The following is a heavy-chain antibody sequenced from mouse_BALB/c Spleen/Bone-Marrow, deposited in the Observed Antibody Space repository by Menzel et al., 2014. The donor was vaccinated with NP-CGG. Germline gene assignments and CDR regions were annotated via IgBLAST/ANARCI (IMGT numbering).Heavy chain of an antibody. Sequence: VQLQQSGTVLARPGASVKMSCKASGYSFTSYWMHWVKQRPGQGLEWIGAIYPGNSNTNYNQKFTGKAKLTAVTSASTAYMELSGLTNEDSAVYYCTVSLTLYYFDYWGQGTTLTVSS. CDR1: GYSFTSYW. J-gene: IGHJ2*01. CDR3: TVSLTLYYFDY. V-gene: IGHV1-5*01. CDR2: IYPGNSNT. D-gene: IGHD5-1*01.